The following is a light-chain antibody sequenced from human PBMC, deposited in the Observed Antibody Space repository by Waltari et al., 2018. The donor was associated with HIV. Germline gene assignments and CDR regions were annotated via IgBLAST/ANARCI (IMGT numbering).Light chain of an antibody. CDR3: HQYASFPGT. CDR2: QAS. J-gene: IGKJ1*01. V-gene: IGKV1-5*03. CDR1: QNVGAF. Sequence: DIRLTQSPSTLSASAGDRVAITCRAGQNVGAFLAWYQQKPGKPPKLLIFQASILEGGVPSRFSGSVSGSDFTLTINGLQSDDFATYYCHQYASFPGTFGQGTKVEL.